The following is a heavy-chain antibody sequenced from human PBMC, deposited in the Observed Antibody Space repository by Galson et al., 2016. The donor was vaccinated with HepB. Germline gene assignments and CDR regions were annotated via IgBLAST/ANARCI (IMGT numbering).Heavy chain of an antibody. V-gene: IGHV3-21*01. CDR2: ISSSSSYI. J-gene: IGHJ4*02. CDR1: GFTFSSYS. CDR3: ARGDIVGAMFDY. D-gene: IGHD1-26*01. Sequence: SLRLSCAASGFTFSSYSMNWVRQAPGKGLEWVSSISSSSSYIYYADSVKGRFTISRDNTKNSLYLQMNSLRAEDTAMYYCARGDIVGAMFDYWDQGTLVTVAA.